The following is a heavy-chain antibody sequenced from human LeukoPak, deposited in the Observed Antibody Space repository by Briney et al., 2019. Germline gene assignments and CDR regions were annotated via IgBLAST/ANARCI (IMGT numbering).Heavy chain of an antibody. CDR3: ARMSGRGRSYFDY. Sequence: SETLSLTCTVSGGSISSGDYYWSWIRQPPGKGLEWIGYIYYSGSTYYNPSLKSRVTISVDTSKNQFSLKLSSVTAADTAVYYCARMSGRGRSYFDYWGQGTLVTVSS. D-gene: IGHD1-26*01. J-gene: IGHJ4*02. CDR2: IYYSGST. V-gene: IGHV4-30-4*01. CDR1: GGSISSGDYY.